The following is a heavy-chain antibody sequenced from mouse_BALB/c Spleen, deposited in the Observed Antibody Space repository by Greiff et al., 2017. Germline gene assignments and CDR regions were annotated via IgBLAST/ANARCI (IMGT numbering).Heavy chain of an antibody. CDR3: ARGGGYDDYAMDY. CDR2: INPGSGGT. Sequence: QVQLQQSGAELVRPGTSVKVSCKASGYAFTNYLIEWVKQRPGQGLEWIGVINPGSGGTNYNEKFKGKATLTADKSSSTAYMQLSSLTSDDSAVYFCARGGGYDDYAMDYWGQGTSVTVSS. V-gene: IGHV1-54*01. CDR1: GYAFTNYL. D-gene: IGHD2-2*01. J-gene: IGHJ4*01.